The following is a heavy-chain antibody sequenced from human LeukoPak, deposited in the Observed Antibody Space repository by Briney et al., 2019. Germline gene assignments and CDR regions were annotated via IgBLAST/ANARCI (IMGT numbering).Heavy chain of an antibody. J-gene: IGHJ4*02. D-gene: IGHD2-2*01. CDR1: EFNVTRNY. V-gene: IGHV3-66*01. CDR2: IYSGGST. CDR3: ATERPVY. Sequence: GGSLRLSCTASEFNVTRNYITWVRQAPGKGLEWLSVIYSGGSTYYADSVKGRFIISRDNSKNTLYLQMTSLRVEDTAVYYCATERPVYWGQGTLVTVSS.